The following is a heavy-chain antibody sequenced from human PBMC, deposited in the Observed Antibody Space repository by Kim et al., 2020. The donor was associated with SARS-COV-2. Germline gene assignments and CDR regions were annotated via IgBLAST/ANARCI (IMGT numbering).Heavy chain of an antibody. D-gene: IGHD2-15*01. V-gene: IGHV5-51*01. Sequence: PVDTDTSYSPSFQGQVTISADKSISTAYLQWSSLKASDTAMYYCARIGDYWGQGTLVTVSS. J-gene: IGHJ4*02. CDR3: ARIGDY. CDR2: PVDTDT.